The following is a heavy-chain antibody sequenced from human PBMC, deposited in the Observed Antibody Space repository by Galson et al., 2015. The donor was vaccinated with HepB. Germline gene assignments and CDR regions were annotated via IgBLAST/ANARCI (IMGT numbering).Heavy chain of an antibody. V-gene: IGHV1-3*01. Sequence: SVKASCKASGYTFTSYAMHWVRQAPGQRLEWVGWINAGNGNTKYSQKFQGRVTITRDTSASTAYMELSSLRSEDTAVYYCARRPVTFGGVIVDYWGQGTLVTVSS. J-gene: IGHJ4*02. CDR3: ARRPVTFGGVIVDY. CDR1: GYTFTSYA. CDR2: INAGNGNT. D-gene: IGHD3-16*02.